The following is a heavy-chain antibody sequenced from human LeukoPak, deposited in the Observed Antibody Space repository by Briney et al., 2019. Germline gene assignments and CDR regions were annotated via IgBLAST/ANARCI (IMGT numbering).Heavy chain of an antibody. V-gene: IGHV5-51*01. CDR2: IYPGDSDT. J-gene: IGHJ6*03. Sequence: GESLKISCKGSGYSFTSYWIGWVRQMPGKGLEWMGIIYPGDSDTRYSPSFQGQVTISADKSISTAYLQWSSLKASDTAMYYCARHKGDYGDYAQGYYMDVWGKGTTVTVSS. CDR3: ARHKGDYGDYAQGYYMDV. CDR1: GYSFTSYW. D-gene: IGHD4-17*01.